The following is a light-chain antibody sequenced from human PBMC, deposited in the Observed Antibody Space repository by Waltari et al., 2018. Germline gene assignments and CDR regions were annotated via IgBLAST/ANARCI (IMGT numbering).Light chain of an antibody. J-gene: IGKJ4*01. CDR2: AAS. CDR1: QSITTY. Sequence: DIQMTQSPSSLSASVGARVTITCRASQSITTYLNWYQQKPGKAPYILISAASSLQRGVPSRFSGTGSGTDFTLTISSLQPEDFATYYCQQSYSIPLTFGGGTKVEIK. V-gene: IGKV1-39*01. CDR3: QQSYSIPLT.